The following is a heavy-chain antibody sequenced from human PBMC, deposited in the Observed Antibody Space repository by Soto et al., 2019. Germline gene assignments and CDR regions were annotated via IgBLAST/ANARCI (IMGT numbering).Heavy chain of an antibody. V-gene: IGHV1-2*02. J-gene: IGHJ5*02. CDR2: INPNVGGT. Sequence: ASVKVSCKASGYTFTDYYVHWVRQAPGQGLEWMGWINPNVGGTNYARKFQGRVTMTRDTPISTIYMKLTRLSPDDTAIYYCARGGREVPRIPYDTWGQGTRVTVSS. CDR1: GYTFTDYY. D-gene: IGHD3-16*01. CDR3: ARGGREVPRIPYDT.